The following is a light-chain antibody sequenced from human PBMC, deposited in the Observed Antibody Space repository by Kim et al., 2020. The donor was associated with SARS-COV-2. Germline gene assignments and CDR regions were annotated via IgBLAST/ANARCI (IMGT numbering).Light chain of an antibody. CDR2: YDS. V-gene: IGLV3-21*04. J-gene: IGLJ3*02. Sequence: SYELTQPPSVSVAPGKTARITCGGNNIGSKSVHWYQQKPGQAPVLVIYYDSDRPSGIPERFSGSNSGNTATLTISRVEDGDEAEYYCQVWDSSSDHRVFG. CDR1: NIGSKS. CDR3: QVWDSSSDHRV.